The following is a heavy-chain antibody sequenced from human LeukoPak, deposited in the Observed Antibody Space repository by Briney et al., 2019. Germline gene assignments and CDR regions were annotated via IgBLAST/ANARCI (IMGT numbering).Heavy chain of an antibody. V-gene: IGHV1-2*02. CDR2: INPNSGGT. D-gene: IGHD4-17*01. CDR3: ARADYGDYSTFDY. CDR1: GYTFTGYY. J-gene: IGHJ4*02. Sequence: ASVKVSCKASGYTFTGYYMLWVRQAPGQGLEWMGWINPNSGGTNYAQKFQGRVTMTRDTSISTAYMELSRLRSDDTAVYYCARADYGDYSTFDYWGQGTLVTVSS.